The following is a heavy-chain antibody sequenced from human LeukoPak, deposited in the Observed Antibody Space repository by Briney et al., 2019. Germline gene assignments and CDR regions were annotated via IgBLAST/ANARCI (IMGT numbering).Heavy chain of an antibody. V-gene: IGHV1-69*01. CDR3: ARVISIGQLPYFYYMDV. D-gene: IGHD6-6*01. CDR1: GDTLSSHG. CDR2: IIPMFGTV. Sequence: GSSVKVSCKASGDTLSSHGFSWVRQAPAQGLEWMGGIIPMFGTVNYAQNFQGRVTITADESTSTAYMDLSSLTSADTAVYYCARVISIGQLPYFYYMDVWGKGTTVTVSS. J-gene: IGHJ6*03.